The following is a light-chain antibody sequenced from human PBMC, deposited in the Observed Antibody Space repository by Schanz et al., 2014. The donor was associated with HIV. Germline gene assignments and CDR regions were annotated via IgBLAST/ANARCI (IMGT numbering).Light chain of an antibody. CDR2: DAS. Sequence: EIVMTQSPATLSLSPGERATVSCRASQSVSSNLAWYQQKLGQAPRLLIYDASTRATGIPARFSGRGSGTEFTLTISSLQPEDVATYYCQKYNSAPLTFGGGTKVEIK. CDR1: QSVSSN. CDR3: QKYNSAPLT. V-gene: IGKV3-15*01. J-gene: IGKJ4*01.